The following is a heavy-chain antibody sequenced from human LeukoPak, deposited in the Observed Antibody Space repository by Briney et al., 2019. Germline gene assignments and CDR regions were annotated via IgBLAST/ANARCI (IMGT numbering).Heavy chain of an antibody. V-gene: IGHV3-9*01. Sequence: GGSLRLSCAASGFTFDDYAMHWVRQAPGKGLEWVSGISWNSGSIGYADSVKGRFTISRDNAKNPLYLQMNSLRAEDTALYYCAKDKYYYGSGSYGDYWGQGTLVTVSS. CDR1: GFTFDDYA. CDR2: ISWNSGSI. CDR3: AKDKYYYGSGSYGDY. D-gene: IGHD3-10*01. J-gene: IGHJ4*02.